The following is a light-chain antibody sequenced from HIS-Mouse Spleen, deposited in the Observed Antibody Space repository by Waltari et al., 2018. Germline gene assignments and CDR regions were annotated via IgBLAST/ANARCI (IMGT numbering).Light chain of an antibody. Sequence: QSALTQPRSVSGSPGQSVTISCTGTSSDVGGYNYVSWYQQHPGKAPKLMMYDVSKRPPGVPDRVSGSKSGNTASLTISGLQAEDEAEYYCCSYAGSYTGVFGTGTKVTVL. J-gene: IGLJ1*01. CDR1: SSDVGGYNY. V-gene: IGLV2-11*01. CDR2: DVS. CDR3: CSYAGSYTGV.